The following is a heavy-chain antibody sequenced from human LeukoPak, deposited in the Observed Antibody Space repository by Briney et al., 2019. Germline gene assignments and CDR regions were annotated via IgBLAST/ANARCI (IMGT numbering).Heavy chain of an antibody. D-gene: IGHD3-22*01. CDR1: GFTFSDYY. CDR3: ARKYYYDSSGYY. V-gene: IGHV3-11*01. CDR2: ISSGSTI. Sequence: GGSLRLSCAASGFTFSDYYMSWIRQAPGKGLEWVSYISSGSTIYYADSVKGRFTISRGNAKNSLYLQMNSLRAEDTAVYYCARKYYYDSSGYYWGQGTLVTVSS. J-gene: IGHJ4*02.